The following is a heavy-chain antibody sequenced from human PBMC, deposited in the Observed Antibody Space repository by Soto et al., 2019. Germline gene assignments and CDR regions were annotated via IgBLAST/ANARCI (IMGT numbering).Heavy chain of an antibody. J-gene: IGHJ3*01. V-gene: IGHV3-7*04. CDR2: INRDGTVT. CDR3: ARDLSPPGEFFYDAFDV. Sequence: EVQLVESGGGLVQPVESLRLSCGAYGFTFIAFWMTWLRQAPGKGLEWVANINRDGTVTHYGDSVEGRCTLSRDNAQNSLFLQLNSLRPEDTAMYYCARDLSPPGEFFYDAFDVCGQGTFVTVSS. D-gene: IGHD2-21*01. CDR1: GFTFIAFW.